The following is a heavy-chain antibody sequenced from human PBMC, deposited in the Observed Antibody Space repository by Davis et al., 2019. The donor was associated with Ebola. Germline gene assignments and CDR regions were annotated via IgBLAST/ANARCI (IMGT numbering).Heavy chain of an antibody. J-gene: IGHJ4*02. V-gene: IGHV4-34*12. CDR1: GGSLYGAY. CDR3: ARRPTGIDY. D-gene: IGHD4-11*01. Sequence: PSETLSLTCGVTGGSLYGAYWPWIRQSPGNGLEWIGETLHGRDTKYSPALKGRVTISLDVAQNQVSLTLSSVTAADTATYYCARRPTGIDYWGQGALVTVSS. CDR2: TLHGRDT.